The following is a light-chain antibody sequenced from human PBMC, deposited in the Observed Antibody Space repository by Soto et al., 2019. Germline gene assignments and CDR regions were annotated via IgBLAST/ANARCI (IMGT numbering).Light chain of an antibody. V-gene: IGKV1-39*01. Sequence: DIQMTQSPSSLSASVGDRVTITCRASQSVSNYLNWFQHKPGRAPKLLIHTVSTLRSGVPSRFSGSGSGTDFTLTISSLQREDFATYYCQQSYTTPFTFGQGTELEIK. CDR3: QQSYTTPFT. CDR2: TVS. J-gene: IGKJ2*01. CDR1: QSVSNY.